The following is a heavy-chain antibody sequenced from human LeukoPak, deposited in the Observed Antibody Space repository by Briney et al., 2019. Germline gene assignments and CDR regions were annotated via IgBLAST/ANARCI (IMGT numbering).Heavy chain of an antibody. V-gene: IGHV3-23*01. CDR2: ISGSGGST. CDR1: GFTFSSYA. CDR3: AKEGYYGSGSSQFDY. D-gene: IGHD3-10*01. J-gene: IGHJ4*02. Sequence: GGSLRLSCAASGFTFSSYAMSWVRQAPGKGLEWVSAISGSGGSTYYADSVKGRFTISRDSSKNTLYLQMNSLRAEDTAVYYCAKEGYYGSGSSQFDYWGQGTLVTVSS.